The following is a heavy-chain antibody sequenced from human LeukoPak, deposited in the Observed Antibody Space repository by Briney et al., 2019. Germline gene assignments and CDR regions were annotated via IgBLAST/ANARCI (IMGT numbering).Heavy chain of an antibody. J-gene: IGHJ4*02. V-gene: IGHV1-69*04. CDR1: GGTFSSYA. CDR3: ASSWYYLDSSGSLDY. Sequence: ASVKVSCKASGGTFSSYAISWVRQAPGQGLEWMGRIIPIFGIANYAQKFQGRVTITADKSTSTAYMELSSLRSEDTAVYYCASSWYYLDSSGSLDYGGKGTRVPVSS. CDR2: IIPIFGIA. D-gene: IGHD3-22*01.